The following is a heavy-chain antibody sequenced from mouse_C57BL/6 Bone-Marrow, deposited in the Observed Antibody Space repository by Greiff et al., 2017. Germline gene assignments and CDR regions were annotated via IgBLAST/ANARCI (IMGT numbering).Heavy chain of an antibody. Sequence: QVHVKQSGPGLVAPSQSLSITCTVSGFSFTSYGVDWVRQPPGKGLEWLGVIWGGGSTNYTSARMSRLSLSKDNSKSKVFLKMNSLQTDDTAMYYWAKHTDYEEYNTMDYWGQGTSVTGSS. CDR3: AKHTDYEEYNTMDY. J-gene: IGHJ4*01. D-gene: IGHD1-1*01. V-gene: IGHV2-9*01. CDR1: GFSFTSYG. CDR2: IWGGGST.